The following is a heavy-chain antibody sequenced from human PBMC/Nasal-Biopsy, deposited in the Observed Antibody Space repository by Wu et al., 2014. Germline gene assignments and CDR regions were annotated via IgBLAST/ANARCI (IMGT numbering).Heavy chain of an antibody. CDR2: FGGSGGST. D-gene: IGHD3-16*01. J-gene: IGHJ4*01. CDR1: GFTFSNYA. V-gene: IGHV3-23*01. CDR3: AKERTYAAGTFWATDH. Sequence: LRLSCAASGFTFSNYAMSWVRQAPGKGLEWVSAFGGSGGSTYYADSVKGRFTISRDNSKNTLYLQMSSLRAEDTAVYYCAKERTYAAGTFWATDHWGHGTLVTVSS.